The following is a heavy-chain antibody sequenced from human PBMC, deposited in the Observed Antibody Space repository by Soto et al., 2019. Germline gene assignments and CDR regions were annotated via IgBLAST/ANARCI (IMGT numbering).Heavy chain of an antibody. D-gene: IGHD6-19*01. CDR3: ASVRRNSSGWYGTFDY. J-gene: IGHJ4*02. CDR1: GFTFSSYR. CDR2: ISSSSSYI. Sequence: EVQLGESGGVLVKPGGSLRLSCAASGFTFSSYRMNWVRQAPGKGLEWVSSISSSSSYIDYADSVKGRFTISRDNAKNSLYLQMNSLRAEDTAVYYCASVRRNSSGWYGTFDYWGQGTLVTVSS. V-gene: IGHV3-21*01.